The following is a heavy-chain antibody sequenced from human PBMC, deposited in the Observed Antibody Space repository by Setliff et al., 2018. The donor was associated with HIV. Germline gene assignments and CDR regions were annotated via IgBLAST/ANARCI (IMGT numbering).Heavy chain of an antibody. CDR1: GGSISSGSYY. D-gene: IGHD4-17*01. CDR3: AKKGNGDYHFDY. V-gene: IGHV4-39*07. CDR2: FHYSGST. Sequence: PSETLSLTCDVSGGSISSGSYYWGWIRQPPGRGLEWIGSFHYSGSTSYNPSLRSRATISVDTSKNQFSLKLSSVTAVDTAVYYCAKKGNGDYHFDYWGQGTLVTVSS. J-gene: IGHJ4*02.